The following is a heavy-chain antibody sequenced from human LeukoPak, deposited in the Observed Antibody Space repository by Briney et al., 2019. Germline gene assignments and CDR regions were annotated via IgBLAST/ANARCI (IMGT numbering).Heavy chain of an antibody. CDR2: ISAYNGNT. J-gene: IGHJ4*02. D-gene: IGHD1-26*01. Sequence: ASVKVSCKASGYTFTSYGISWVRQAPGQGLEWMGWISAYNGNTNYAQRFQGRVTMTRDTSISTAYMELSRLRSDDTAVYYCAREWELNVWGQGTLVTVSS. CDR3: AREWELNV. CDR1: GYTFTSYG. V-gene: IGHV1-18*01.